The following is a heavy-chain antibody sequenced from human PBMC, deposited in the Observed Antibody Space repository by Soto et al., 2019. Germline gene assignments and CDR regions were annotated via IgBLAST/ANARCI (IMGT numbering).Heavy chain of an antibody. V-gene: IGHV4-4*02. D-gene: IGHD3-10*01. CDR2: IFHDGTA. CDR1: GVSLTSGNW. CDR3: ARLVYDTRLNYMYFDF. Sequence: SETLSLTCAVSGVSLTSGNWWTWVRQSPQRGLEYIGEIFHDGTANYYPSFERRVAMSVDTSRNQFPLKLTSGTAADTAVYFCARLVYDTRLNYMYFDFWGPGTLVTVSS. J-gene: IGHJ4*02.